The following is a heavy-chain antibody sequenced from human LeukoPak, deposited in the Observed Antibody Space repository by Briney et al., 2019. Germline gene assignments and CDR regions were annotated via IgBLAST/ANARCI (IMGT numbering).Heavy chain of an antibody. V-gene: IGHV3-7*01. J-gene: IGHJ4*02. CDR1: GFTFSTSW. D-gene: IGHD6-19*01. CDR3: ARDRGYSSFDY. Sequence: GGSLRLSCAASGFTFSTSWMNWVRQAPGKGLEWVASIKPDGSEEYSVDSVKGRFTISRDNAKNSLYLQMNSLRAEDTAVYYCARDRGYSSFDYWGQGTLVTVSS. CDR2: IKPDGSEE.